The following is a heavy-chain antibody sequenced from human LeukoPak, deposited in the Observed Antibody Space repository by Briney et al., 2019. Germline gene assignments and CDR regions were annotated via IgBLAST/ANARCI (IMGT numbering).Heavy chain of an antibody. CDR3: ATFSLVNTEGLIDY. CDR1: GYTLSELS. Sequence: ASVKVSCKVSGYTLSELSMHWVRQAPGKGLEWMGGFDPEDAETIYAQKFQGRVTMTEDTSTDTAYVELSSLRSEDTAVYYCATFSLVNTEGLIDYWGQGTLVTVSS. D-gene: IGHD4-17*01. V-gene: IGHV1-24*01. J-gene: IGHJ4*02. CDR2: FDPEDAET.